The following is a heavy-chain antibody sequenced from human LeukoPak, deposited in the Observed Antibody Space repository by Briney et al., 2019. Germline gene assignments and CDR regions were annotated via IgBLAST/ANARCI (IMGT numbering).Heavy chain of an antibody. V-gene: IGHV1-2*04. Sequence: ASVKVSCKASGYTFTSYGISWVRQAPGQGLEWTGWINPNSGGTNYAQKFQGWVTMTRDTSISTAYMELSRLRSDDTAVYYCARAVSADWFDYWGQGTLVTVSS. CDR3: ARAVSADWFDY. CDR1: GYTFTSYG. D-gene: IGHD3/OR15-3a*01. CDR2: INPNSGGT. J-gene: IGHJ4*02.